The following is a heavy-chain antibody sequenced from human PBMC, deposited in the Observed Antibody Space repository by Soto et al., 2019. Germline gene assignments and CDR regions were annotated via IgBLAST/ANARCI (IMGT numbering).Heavy chain of an antibody. Sequence: PSETQCLTCRVSGGSISSGDYYWSWLRQPPGKGLEWIGYIYYSGSTYYNPSLKSRVTISVDTSKNQFSLKLSSVTAADTAVYYCARVVPIYNQLMKACFDPWGQETRVT. D-gene: IGHD2-8*01. CDR2: IYYSGST. V-gene: IGHV4-30-4*01. J-gene: IGHJ5*02. CDR3: ARVVPIYNQLMKACFDP. CDR1: GGSISSGDYY.